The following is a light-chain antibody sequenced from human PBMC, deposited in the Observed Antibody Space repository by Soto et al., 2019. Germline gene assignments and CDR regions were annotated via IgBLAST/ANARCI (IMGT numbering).Light chain of an antibody. V-gene: IGKV3-20*01. Sequence: EIVLTQSPGTLSLSPGERATLSCRASQSVSNSYLAWYQQKPGQAPRLLIYGASSRATGIPDRFSGSESGTDFTLTITRLEPEDCAVYYCQQYGSSPWTFGQGNKVEIK. CDR3: QQYGSSPWT. CDR2: GAS. J-gene: IGKJ1*01. CDR1: QSVSNSY.